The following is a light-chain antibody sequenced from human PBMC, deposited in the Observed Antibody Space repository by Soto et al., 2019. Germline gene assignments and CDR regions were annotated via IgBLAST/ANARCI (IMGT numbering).Light chain of an antibody. J-gene: IGKJ1*01. Sequence: STLSGSVGDRVTSTCRASQSISSWLAWYQQKPGKAPKLLIYDASSLESGVPSRFSGSGSGTEFTLTISSLQPDDFATYYCQQYNRYSTFGQGTKVDI. V-gene: IGKV1-5*01. CDR1: QSISSW. CDR3: QQYNRYST. CDR2: DAS.